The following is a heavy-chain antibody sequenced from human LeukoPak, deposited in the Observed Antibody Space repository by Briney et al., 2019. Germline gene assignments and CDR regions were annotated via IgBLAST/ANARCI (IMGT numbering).Heavy chain of an antibody. CDR3: ARDRIAVAGRDAFDI. D-gene: IGHD6-19*01. V-gene: IGHV3-21*01. CDR2: ISSSSSYI. J-gene: IGHJ3*02. CDR1: GFTFSSYS. Sequence: GGSLRLSCAASGFTFSSYSTNWVRQAPGKGLEWVSSISSSSSYIYYADSVKGRFTISRDNAKNSLYLQMNSLRAEDTAVYYCARDRIAVAGRDAFDIWGQGTMVTVSS.